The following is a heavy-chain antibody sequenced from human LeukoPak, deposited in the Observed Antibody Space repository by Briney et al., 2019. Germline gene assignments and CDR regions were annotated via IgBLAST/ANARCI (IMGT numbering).Heavy chain of an antibody. CDR2: ISSSAHTI. D-gene: IGHD2-15*01. Sequence: GGSLRLSCAASGFTFSSYEMNWVRQAPGKGLEWVSYISSSAHTIYYADSVKGRFTISRDNAKNSLYLQMNSLRAEDTAGYYCARDLGYFIDFWGQGTLVTVSS. CDR1: GFTFSSYE. CDR3: ARDLGYFIDF. J-gene: IGHJ4*02. V-gene: IGHV3-48*03.